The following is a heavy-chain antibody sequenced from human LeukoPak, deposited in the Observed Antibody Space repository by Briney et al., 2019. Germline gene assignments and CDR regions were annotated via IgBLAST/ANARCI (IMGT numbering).Heavy chain of an antibody. V-gene: IGHV1-58*01. D-gene: IGHD3-10*01. CDR2: IVVGSGNT. CDR3: AADIMVRGDY. CDR1: GFTFTSSA. J-gene: IGHJ4*02. Sequence: GASVKVSCKASGFTFTSSAAQWVRQARGQRLEWIGWIVVGSGNTNYAQKFQERVTITRDMSTSTAYMELSSLRSEDTAVYYCAADIMVRGDYWGQGTLVTVSS.